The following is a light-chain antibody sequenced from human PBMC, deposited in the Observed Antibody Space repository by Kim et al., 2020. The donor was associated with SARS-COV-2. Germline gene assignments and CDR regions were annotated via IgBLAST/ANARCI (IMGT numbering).Light chain of an antibody. CDR2: GAS. Sequence: EIVLTQSPTTLSVSPGERATLSCRASQSVSTKLAWYQQKPRQSPRLLIYGASTGATGIPARFSGSGSGTEFTLTISSLQSEDFAVYYCQQYSNWPRTFGQGTKVDIK. CDR3: QQYSNWPRT. CDR1: QSVSTK. V-gene: IGKV3D-15*01. J-gene: IGKJ1*01.